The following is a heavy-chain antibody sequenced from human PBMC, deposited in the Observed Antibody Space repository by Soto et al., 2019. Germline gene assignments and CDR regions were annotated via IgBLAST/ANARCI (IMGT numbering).Heavy chain of an antibody. CDR1: GFTFSSYS. CDR3: ARDVVAGHFDY. V-gene: IGHV3-21*01. D-gene: IGHD6-19*01. CDR2: XXSXXXXX. J-gene: IGHJ4*02. Sequence: GGSLRLSCAASGFTFSSYSMNWVRQAPGKGLEWXSSXXSXXXXXYXXXSVKGRFTISRDNAKNSLYLQMNSLRAEDTAVYYCARDVVAGHFDYWGQGTLVTVSS.